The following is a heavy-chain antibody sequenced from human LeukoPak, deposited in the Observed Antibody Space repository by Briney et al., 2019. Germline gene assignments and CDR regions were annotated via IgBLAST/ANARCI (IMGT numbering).Heavy chain of an antibody. CDR1: GYTFTGYY. Sequence: ASVKVSCKASGYTFTGYYMHWVRQAPGQGLEWMGWINPNSGGTNYAQKFQGRVTMTRDTSISTAYMALSRLRSDDTAVYHCARVAGTLFNYHFDYWGQGTLVTVSS. CDR3: ARVAGTLFNYHFDY. D-gene: IGHD4-11*01. J-gene: IGHJ4*02. CDR2: INPNSGGT. V-gene: IGHV1-2*02.